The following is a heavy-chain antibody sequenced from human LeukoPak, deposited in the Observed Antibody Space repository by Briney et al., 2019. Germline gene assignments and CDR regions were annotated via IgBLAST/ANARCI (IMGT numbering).Heavy chain of an antibody. J-gene: IGHJ6*03. Sequence: GGSLRLSRAASGFTFSSYEMNWVRQAPGKGLEWVSYISSSGSAIYYADSVKGRFTISRDNAKNSLYLQMNSLRAEDTAVYYCARDYRPAIYYYYYMDVWGKGTTVTVSS. D-gene: IGHD1-26*01. CDR1: GFTFSSYE. V-gene: IGHV3-48*03. CDR3: ARDYRPAIYYYYYMDV. CDR2: ISSSGSAI.